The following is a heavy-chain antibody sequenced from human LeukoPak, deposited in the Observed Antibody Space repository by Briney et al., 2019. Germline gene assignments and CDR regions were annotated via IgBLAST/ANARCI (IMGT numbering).Heavy chain of an antibody. Sequence: GGSLRLSCTASGFTFRNYWMHWVRQAPGKGLVWVSRINSDASTTSYADSVKGRFTISRDNAKNSLYLQMNSLRAEDTAVYYCARATPYYDFWSQGTLVTVSS. CDR3: ARATPYYDF. D-gene: IGHD3-3*01. CDR2: INSDASTT. J-gene: IGHJ4*02. CDR1: GFTFRNYW. V-gene: IGHV3-74*01.